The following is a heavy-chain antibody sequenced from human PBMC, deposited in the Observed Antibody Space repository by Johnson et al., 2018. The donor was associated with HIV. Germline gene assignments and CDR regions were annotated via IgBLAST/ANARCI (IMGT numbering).Heavy chain of an antibody. D-gene: IGHD1-26*01. CDR3: ARSGVVGATSAVDAFDI. V-gene: IGHV3-30*03. Sequence: QVQLVESGGGVVQPGGSLRLSCAASGFTFSSYGMHWVRQAPGKGLEWVAVISYDGSNKYYADSVKGRFTISRDNSKNTLYLQMNSLRAEDTAVYSCARSGVVGATSAVDAFDIWGQGTMVTVSS. CDR2: ISYDGSNK. J-gene: IGHJ3*02. CDR1: GFTFSSYG.